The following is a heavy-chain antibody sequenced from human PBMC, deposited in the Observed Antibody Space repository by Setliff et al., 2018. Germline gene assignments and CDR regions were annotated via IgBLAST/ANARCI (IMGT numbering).Heavy chain of an antibody. J-gene: IGHJ4*02. Sequence: TLSLTCTVSGGSITSGSNYWSWIRQPAGRGLEWMGHIDPSGNTNYHPSLRSRVTISRDTSKNQFSLKLDSVTAADTALYYCARSPSSGAYWNPRPFYSDYWARGTLVTVSS. CDR3: ARSPSSGAYWNPRPFYSDY. CDR1: GGSITSGSNY. D-gene: IGHD1-26*01. V-gene: IGHV4-61*09. CDR2: IDPSGNT.